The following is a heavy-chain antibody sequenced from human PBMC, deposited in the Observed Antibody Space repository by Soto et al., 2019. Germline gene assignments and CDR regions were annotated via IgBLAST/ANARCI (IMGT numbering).Heavy chain of an antibody. CDR2: ISAYNDNT. D-gene: IGHD5-12*01. J-gene: IGHJ4*02. Sequence: QVQMVQSGAEVKKPGASVKVSCKASGYTFSSYGISWVRQAPGQGLEWMGWISAYNDNTNYAEKFQGRVTMTTDTSTSTAYRELRSLRSDDTDVYDGARVSGGTGGYGPWLGDYWGQGTLVTGCS. V-gene: IGHV1-18*01. CDR1: GYTFSSYG. CDR3: ARVSGGTGGYGPWLGDY.